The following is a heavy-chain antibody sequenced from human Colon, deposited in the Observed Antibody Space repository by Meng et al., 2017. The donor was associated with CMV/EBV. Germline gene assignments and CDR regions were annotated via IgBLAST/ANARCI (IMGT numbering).Heavy chain of an antibody. CDR3: ATVSSGYYLYFQH. CDR1: GYTFTGYY. CDR2: INPNSGGT. Sequence: VQSWDDGKTPGASARAPCKASGYTFTGYYMDWVRQAPGQGLEGRGWINPNSGGTNYAQKFQGRVTMTRDTSISTAYMELSRLRSDDTAVYYCATVSSGYYLYFQHWGQGTLVTVSS. J-gene: IGHJ1*01. V-gene: IGHV1-2*02. D-gene: IGHD3-22*01.